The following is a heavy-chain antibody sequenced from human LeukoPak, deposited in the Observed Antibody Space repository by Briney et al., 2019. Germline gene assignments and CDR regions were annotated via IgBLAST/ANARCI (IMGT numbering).Heavy chain of an antibody. CDR1: GGSISISGYY. D-gene: IGHD6-6*01. CDR3: ARYSSSSGWFDP. J-gene: IGHJ5*02. CDR2: IYYSGST. Sequence: KASETLPLTCTVSGGSISISGYYWVWIRQPPVKGLEWIGNIYYSGSTYYNPSFKSRVTISVDTSQNQFSLKLNSVTAADTAVYYCARYSSSSGWFDPWGQGTLVTVSS. V-gene: IGHV4-39*01.